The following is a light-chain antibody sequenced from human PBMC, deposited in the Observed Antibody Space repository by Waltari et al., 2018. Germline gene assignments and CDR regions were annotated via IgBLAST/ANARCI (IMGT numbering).Light chain of an antibody. CDR3: CSYAGSFTYV. J-gene: IGLJ1*01. CDR2: EVS. V-gene: IGLV2-23*02. Sequence: QSALTQPASVSGSPGQSITISCAGTSNDVGSYNVVTWYQQHPGKAPKLMIFEVSKAPSGVSNRFSGSKSGNTASLTISGLQAEDEADYYCCSYAGSFTYVFGTGTMVTVL. CDR1: SNDVGSYNV.